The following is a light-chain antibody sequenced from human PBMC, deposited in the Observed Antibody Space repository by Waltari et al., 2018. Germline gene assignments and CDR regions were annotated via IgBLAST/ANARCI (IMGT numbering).Light chain of an antibody. CDR1: QSISSY. J-gene: IGKJ1*01. Sequence: DIQMTQSPSSLSASVGDRVTITCRASQSISSYLNWYQQKPGKAPKLRNYAASSLQSGVPSRFSGSGYGTDFTLTISSLQPEDFATYYCQQSYSTPRTFGQGTKVEIK. V-gene: IGKV1-39*01. CDR3: QQSYSTPRT. CDR2: AAS.